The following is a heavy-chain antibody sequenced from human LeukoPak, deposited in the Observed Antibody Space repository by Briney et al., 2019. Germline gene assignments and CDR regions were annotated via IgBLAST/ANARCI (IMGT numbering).Heavy chain of an antibody. D-gene: IGHD5/OR15-5a*01. CDR2: FSYSGST. V-gene: IGHV4-59*08. J-gene: IGHJ4*02. CDR1: GASIDTYY. CDR3: ACLSVSPNNYFDY. Sequence: SETLSLTCTVSGASIDTYYWTWIRQPPGKGLEWIGDFSYSGSTSYSPSLKSRVTISVDTSKTQISLKLTSATAADTAFYYCACLSVSPNNYFDYWGQGILVTVSS.